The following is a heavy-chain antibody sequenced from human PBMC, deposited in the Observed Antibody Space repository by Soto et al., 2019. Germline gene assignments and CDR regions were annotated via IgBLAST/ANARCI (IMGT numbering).Heavy chain of an antibody. V-gene: IGHV1-8*01. CDR3: ARERTGTTSMDV. CDR2: MNPNSGNT. CDR1: GYTFTSYD. D-gene: IGHD1-1*01. Sequence: QVQLVQSGTEVKKPGASVKVSCKASGYTFTSYDINWVRQATGQGLEWMGWMNPNSGNTGYAEKFQGRVTKTRNTSISTAYMELSSLKAEDAAVYYCARERTGTTSMDVWGQGTTVTVSS. J-gene: IGHJ6*02.